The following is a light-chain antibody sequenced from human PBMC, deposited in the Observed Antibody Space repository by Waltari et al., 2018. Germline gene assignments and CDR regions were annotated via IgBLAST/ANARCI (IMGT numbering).Light chain of an antibody. J-gene: IGLJ3*02. CDR2: VNSDGSH. Sequence: SGHSSNVIAWHQQQAEKGPRYLMKVNSDGSHSKGDKIPDRFSGSSSGAERYLTISNLQSEDEADYYCQTGGHGTWVFGGGTKLTVL. CDR3: QTGGHGTWV. V-gene: IGLV4-69*01. CDR1: SGHSSNV.